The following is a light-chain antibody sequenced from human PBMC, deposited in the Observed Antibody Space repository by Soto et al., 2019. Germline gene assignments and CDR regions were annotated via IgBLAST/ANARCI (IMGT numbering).Light chain of an antibody. J-gene: IGKJ1*01. CDR3: QQYGVSPWT. V-gene: IGKV3-20*01. CDR1: QSVSSS. Sequence: ELVLTQSPATLSLSPGERATLSCRASQSVSSSLAWYQRKPGQAPRLLIYGASSRATDIPDRFSGSGSGTDFTLTISRLEPEDFAVYYCQQYGVSPWTFGQETKVEI. CDR2: GAS.